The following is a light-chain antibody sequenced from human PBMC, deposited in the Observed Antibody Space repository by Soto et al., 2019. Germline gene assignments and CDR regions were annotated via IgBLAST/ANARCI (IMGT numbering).Light chain of an antibody. CDR3: CSYAGSKV. CDR2: EVS. V-gene: IGLV2-23*02. J-gene: IGLJ1*01. CDR1: SSDVGSYNL. Sequence: QSVLTQPASGSGSPGQSITISCTGTSSDVGSYNLVSWYQQHPGKAPKLMIYEVSKRPSGVSNRFSGSKSGNTASLTISGLQAEDEADYYCCSYAGSKVFGTGTKVTV.